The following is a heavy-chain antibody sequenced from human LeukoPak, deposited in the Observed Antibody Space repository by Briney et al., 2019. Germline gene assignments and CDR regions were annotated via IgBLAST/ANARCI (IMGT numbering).Heavy chain of an antibody. CDR3: ARVYYGDYSSYYYYYMDV. CDR2: ISSSGSTI. CDR1: GFTFSSYE. J-gene: IGHJ6*03. Sequence: GGSLRLSCAASGFTFSSYEMNWVRQAPGKGLEWVSYISSSGSTIYYADSVKGRFTISRDNAKNSLYLQMNSLRAEDTAVYYCARVYYGDYSSYYYYYMDVWGKGTTVTISS. D-gene: IGHD4-17*01. V-gene: IGHV3-48*03.